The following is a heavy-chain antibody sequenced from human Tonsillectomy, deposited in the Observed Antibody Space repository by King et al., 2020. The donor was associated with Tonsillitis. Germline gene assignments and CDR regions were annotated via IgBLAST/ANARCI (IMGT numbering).Heavy chain of an antibody. J-gene: IGHJ4*02. D-gene: IGHD6-13*01. CDR3: ATGYSTTYYDY. Sequence: QLVQSGAEVKKPGESLKISCKGAGYSFSSYWIAWVRQMSGKGLEWMGIIYPGDSETRYSPSFQGQVTISADKSITTAYLWWSSLKASDTAVYYCATGYSTTYYDYWGQGTLVTVSS. V-gene: IGHV5-51*03. CDR1: GYSFSSYW. CDR2: IYPGDSET.